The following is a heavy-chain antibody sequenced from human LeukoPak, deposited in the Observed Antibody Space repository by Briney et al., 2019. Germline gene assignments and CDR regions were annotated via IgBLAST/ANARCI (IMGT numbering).Heavy chain of an antibody. Sequence: ASVKVSCKASGYTFTSYGISWVRQAPGQGLEWMGWISAYNGNTNYAQKLQGRVTMTTDTSTSTAYMELRSLRSDDTAVYYCARDRLPGIAARPVDYWGQGTLVTVSS. J-gene: IGHJ4*02. D-gene: IGHD6-13*01. CDR2: ISAYNGNT. V-gene: IGHV1-18*01. CDR3: ARDRLPGIAARPVDY. CDR1: GYTFTSYG.